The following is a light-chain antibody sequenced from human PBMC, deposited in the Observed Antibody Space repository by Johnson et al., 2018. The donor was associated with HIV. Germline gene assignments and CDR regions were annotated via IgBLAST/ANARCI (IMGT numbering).Light chain of an antibody. Sequence: HSVLTQPPSVSAAPGQKVTISCSGSSSNIGNNYVSWYQQLPGTAPKLLIYENNKRPSGIPDRFSGSKSGTSATLGITGLQTGDGADYYCGTWDSSLSADVFGTGTKVTVL. CDR3: GTWDSSLSADV. CDR1: SSNIGNNY. CDR2: ENN. V-gene: IGLV1-51*02. J-gene: IGLJ1*01.